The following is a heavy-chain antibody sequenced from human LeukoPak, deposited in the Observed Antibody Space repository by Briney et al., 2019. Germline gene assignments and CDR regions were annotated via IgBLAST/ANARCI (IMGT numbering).Heavy chain of an antibody. V-gene: IGHV3-30*02. J-gene: IGHJ6*03. Sequence: PGGSLRLSCAASGFSFSTCGIHWVRQAPGKGLEWVAFIRDDETNRSYADSVKGRFTISRDNSKNMLYLQMNSLRVEYTAVYYCAKQMVDGRQYYYMYVWGKGTSGTVSS. CDR1: GFSFSTCG. D-gene: IGHD2-15*01. CDR3: AKQMVDGRQYYYMYV. CDR2: IRDDETNR.